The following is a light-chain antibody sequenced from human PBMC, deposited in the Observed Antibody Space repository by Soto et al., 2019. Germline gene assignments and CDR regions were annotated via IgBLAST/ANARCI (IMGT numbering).Light chain of an antibody. CDR3: QQSNNWPGT. CDR1: QSVNSH. J-gene: IGKJ4*01. V-gene: IGKV3-15*01. CDR2: GAS. Sequence: IVMTHSRSTLPVSTGERPTLYCRTSQSVNSHFACSQHKPGQAPRRLISGASGRATGIPTRFSGSGSGTEFTLSLCRLQSEDFALHVGQQSNNWPGTFGGGTKGEI.